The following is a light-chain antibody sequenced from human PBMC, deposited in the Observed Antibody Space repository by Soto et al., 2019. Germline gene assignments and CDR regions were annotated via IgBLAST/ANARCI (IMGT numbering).Light chain of an antibody. J-gene: IGLJ1*01. V-gene: IGLV1-44*01. CDR2: SNN. CDR1: SSNIGSNT. Sequence: QPALKQPPAASGTTGQRVTISCYGSSSNIGSNTVNWYQQLPGTAPKLLIYSNNQRPSGVPDRFSGSKSGTSASLAISGLQSEDEADYYCAAWDDSLNGYVFGTGTKVTVL. CDR3: AAWDDSLNGYV.